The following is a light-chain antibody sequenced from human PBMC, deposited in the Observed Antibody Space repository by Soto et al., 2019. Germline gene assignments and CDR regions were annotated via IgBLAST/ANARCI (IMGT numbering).Light chain of an antibody. CDR1: QSVSGY. J-gene: IGKJ4*01. Sequence: EIVLTQSPGTLSLSPGERATLSCRASQSVSGYLAWYQQKPGQAPRLLIYDISKRATGIPARFSGSGSATDFTLTISSLEPEDFAVYYCQQYGSSNTFGGGTKVDIK. CDR2: DIS. CDR3: QQYGSSNT. V-gene: IGKV3-11*01.